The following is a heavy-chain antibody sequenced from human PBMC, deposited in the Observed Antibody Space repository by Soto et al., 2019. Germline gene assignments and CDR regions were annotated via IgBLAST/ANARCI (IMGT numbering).Heavy chain of an antibody. V-gene: IGHV1-69*13. J-gene: IGHJ3*02. CDR3: ARSPVPGIAAAGPFGAFDI. Sequence: VASVKVSCKASGGTFSSYAISWVRQAPGQGLEWMGGIIPIFGTANYAQKFQGRVTITADESTSTAYMELSSLRSEDTAVYYCARSPVPGIAAAGPFGAFDIWGQGTMVTVSS. D-gene: IGHD6-13*01. CDR1: GGTFSSYA. CDR2: IIPIFGTA.